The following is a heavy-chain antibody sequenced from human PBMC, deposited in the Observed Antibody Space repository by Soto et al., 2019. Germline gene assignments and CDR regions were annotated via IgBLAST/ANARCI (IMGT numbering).Heavy chain of an antibody. V-gene: IGHV1-69*13. CDR2: LIPSFGTA. CDR3: ARDPNWGAGPRGSYYYYCMDV. Sequence: SVKVSCKASGGTFSSYAISGVRQAPGQGLEWMGGLIPSFGTANYAQKFQGRVTITADESTSTAYMELSSLRSEDTAVYYCARDPNWGAGPRGSYYYYCMDVWGQGTTVTVSS. CDR1: GGTFSSYA. D-gene: IGHD7-27*01. J-gene: IGHJ6*02.